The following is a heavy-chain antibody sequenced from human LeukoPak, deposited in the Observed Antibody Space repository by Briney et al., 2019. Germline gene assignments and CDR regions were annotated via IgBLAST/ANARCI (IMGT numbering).Heavy chain of an antibody. CDR2: INPNSGGT. Sequence: GASVKVSCKTSGYTFTGYYMHWVRQAPGQGLEWMGWINPNSGGTNYAQKFQGRVTMTRDTSISTAYMELSRLRSDDTAVYYCARALPGVATHYTELVDYWGQGTLVTVSS. V-gene: IGHV1-2*02. CDR3: ARALPGVATHYTELVDY. D-gene: IGHD5-12*01. J-gene: IGHJ4*02. CDR1: GYTFTGYY.